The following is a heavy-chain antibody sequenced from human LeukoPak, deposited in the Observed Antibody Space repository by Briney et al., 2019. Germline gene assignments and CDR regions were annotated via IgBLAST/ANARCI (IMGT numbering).Heavy chain of an antibody. V-gene: IGHV5-51*01. J-gene: IGHJ3*02. D-gene: IGHD3-22*01. Sequence: GESLKISCKGSGYSFTSYWIGWVRQMPGKGLEWVGIIYPGDSDTRYSPSFQGQVTISADKSISTAYLQWSSLKASDTAMYYCARAETSLYYYDSSGYAHAFDIWGQGTMVTVS. CDR2: IYPGDSDT. CDR1: GYSFTSYW. CDR3: ARAETSLYYYDSSGYAHAFDI.